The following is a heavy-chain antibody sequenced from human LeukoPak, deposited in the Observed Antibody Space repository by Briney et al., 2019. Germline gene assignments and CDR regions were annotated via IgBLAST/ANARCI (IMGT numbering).Heavy chain of an antibody. CDR1: GFSLSTSGVG. CDR3: AHLEGGFSSDWYFQGFDY. Sequence: SGPTLVNPTQTLRLTCTFSGFSLSTSGVGVGWIRQPPGKALEWFALIYGDDDKRYSPSLKSRLTITKDPSKNQVVLRMTNMDPVDTATYYCAHLEGGFSSDWYFQGFDYWGQGILVTVSS. D-gene: IGHD6-13*01. V-gene: IGHV2-5*02. J-gene: IGHJ4*02. CDR2: IYGDDDK.